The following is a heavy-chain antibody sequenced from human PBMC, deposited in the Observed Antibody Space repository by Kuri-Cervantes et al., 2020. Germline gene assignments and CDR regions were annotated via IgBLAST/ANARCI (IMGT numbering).Heavy chain of an antibody. V-gene: IGHV1-69*13. CDR1: GGTFSSYA. CDR3: ARVRDILTGPLRY. CDR2: IIPIFGTA. J-gene: IGHJ4*02. Sequence: SVKVSCKASGGTFSSYAISWVRQAPGQGLEWMGGIIPIFGTANYAQKFQGRVTITAAESTSTAYMELSSLRSEDTAVYYCARVRDILTGPLRYWGQGTLVTVSS. D-gene: IGHD3-9*01.